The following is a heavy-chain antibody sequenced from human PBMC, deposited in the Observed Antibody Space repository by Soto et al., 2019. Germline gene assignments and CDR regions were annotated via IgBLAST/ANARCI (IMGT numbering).Heavy chain of an antibody. CDR3: ARQWGRGYDYIWGSYRPDY. Sequence: SETLSLTCTVSGGSISSSSYYWGWIRQPPGKGLEWIGSIYYSGSTYYNPSLKSRVTISVDTSKNQFSLKLSSVTAADTAVYYCARQWGRGYDYIWGSYRPDYWGQGTLVTVSS. CDR1: GGSISSSSYY. CDR2: IYYSGST. V-gene: IGHV4-39*01. J-gene: IGHJ4*02. D-gene: IGHD3-16*02.